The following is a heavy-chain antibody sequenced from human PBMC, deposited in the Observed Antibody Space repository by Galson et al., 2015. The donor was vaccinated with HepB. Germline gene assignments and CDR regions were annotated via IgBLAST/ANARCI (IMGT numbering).Heavy chain of an antibody. V-gene: IGHV4-59*01. J-gene: IGHJ6*02. CDR3: ARDYGDFSDYYGMDV. CDR2: IYYSGST. CDR1: GGSISSYY. D-gene: IGHD3/OR15-3a*01. Sequence: LSLTCTVSGGSISSYYWSWIRQPPGKGLEWIGYIYYSGSTNYNPSLKSRVTISVDTSKNQFSLKLNSVTAADTAVYYCARDYGDFSDYYGMDVWGQGTTVTVSS.